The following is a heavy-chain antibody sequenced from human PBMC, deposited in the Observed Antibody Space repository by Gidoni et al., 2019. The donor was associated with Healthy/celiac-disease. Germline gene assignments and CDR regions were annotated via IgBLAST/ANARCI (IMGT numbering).Heavy chain of an antibody. CDR1: GYTFTSYY. CDR2: INPSGGST. CDR3: ASIGQAARPFDYYGMDV. J-gene: IGHJ6*02. V-gene: IGHV1-46*03. D-gene: IGHD6-6*01. Sequence: QVQLVQSGAEVKKPGASLKVSCKASGYTFTSYYMHWVRQAPGQGLEWMGIINPSGGSTSYAQKFQGRVTMTRDTSTSTVYMELSSLRSEDTAVYYCASIGQAARPFDYYGMDVWGQGTTVTVSS.